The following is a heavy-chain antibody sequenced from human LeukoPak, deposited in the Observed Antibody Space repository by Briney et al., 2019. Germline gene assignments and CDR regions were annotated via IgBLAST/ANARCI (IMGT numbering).Heavy chain of an antibody. CDR2: ISSSGGTT. V-gene: IGHV3-23*01. CDR3: AKALGSIVVTTTDY. Sequence: GGSLRLSCAASGFTFTSDAMSWVRQAPGKGLEWVSAISSSGGTTYYADSVKGRFTISRDNSKNTLYMQMHSLRAEDTAVYYCAKALGSIVVTTTDYWGQGTLVTVSS. J-gene: IGHJ4*02. D-gene: IGHD5-12*01. CDR1: GFTFTSDA.